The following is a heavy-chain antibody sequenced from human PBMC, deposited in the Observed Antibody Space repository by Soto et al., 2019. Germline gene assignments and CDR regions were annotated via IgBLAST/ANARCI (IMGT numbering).Heavy chain of an antibody. Sequence: SETLSLTCAVSGGSISSGGYSWSWIRQPPGKGLEWIGYIYHSGSTYYNPSLKSRVTISVDRSKNQFSLKLSSVTAADTAVYYCAIFSTSCYFDYWGQGTLVTVSS. CDR2: IYHSGST. CDR3: AIFSTSCYFDY. J-gene: IGHJ4*02. D-gene: IGHD2-2*01. V-gene: IGHV4-30-2*01. CDR1: GGSISSGGYS.